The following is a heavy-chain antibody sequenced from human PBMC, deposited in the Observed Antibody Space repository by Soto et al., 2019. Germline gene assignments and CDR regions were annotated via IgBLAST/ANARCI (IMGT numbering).Heavy chain of an antibody. CDR2: ISGSGSTT. CDR1: GVPFSDYY. J-gene: IGHJ4*02. V-gene: IGHV3-11*01. CDR3: ARSSLTYFEF. Sequence: PGGSLRLSFTASGVPFSDYYMSWIRQAPGKGLEWLAYISGSGSTTYYTDSVKGRFAISRDNARTSLYLQINSLRVEDSAVYYCARSSLTYFEFWGQGTLVTVS.